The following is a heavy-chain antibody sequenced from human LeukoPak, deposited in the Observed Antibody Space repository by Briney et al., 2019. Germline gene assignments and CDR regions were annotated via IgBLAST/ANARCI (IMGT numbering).Heavy chain of an antibody. CDR3: AKSHGNFDY. Sequence: GGSLRLSCAASGFTFSSYGMHWVRQAPGKGLEWVAVISYDGSNKYYADSVKGRFTISRDNSKNTLYLQMNSLRAEDTAVYYCAKSHGNFDYWGQGTLVTVSS. J-gene: IGHJ4*02. V-gene: IGHV3-30*18. CDR2: ISYDGSNK. D-gene: IGHD1-14*01. CDR1: GFTFSSYG.